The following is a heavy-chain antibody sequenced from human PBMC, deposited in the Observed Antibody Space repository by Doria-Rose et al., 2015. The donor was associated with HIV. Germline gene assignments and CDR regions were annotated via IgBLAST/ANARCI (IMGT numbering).Heavy chain of an antibody. V-gene: IGHV4-34*01. Sequence: KGLQWIGEITHSGNSNYNPSLSIRVTVSVDTSKNQFSLKLRSVTAADTAVYYCARRPPYSSSWKYWGQGTLVTVSS. CDR3: ARRPPYSSSWKY. J-gene: IGHJ4*02. CDR2: ITHSGNS. D-gene: IGHD6-13*01.